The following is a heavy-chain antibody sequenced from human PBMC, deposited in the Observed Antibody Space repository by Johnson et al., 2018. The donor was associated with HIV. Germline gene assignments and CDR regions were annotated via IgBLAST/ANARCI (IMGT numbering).Heavy chain of an antibody. CDR3: ARAYTYGAFDL. D-gene: IGHD3-16*01. Sequence: VQLVESGGGVVQPGGSLRLSCAASGFTVSSNYMNWVRQAPGKGLEWVSVIYSGDNTFHADSVKGRFIISRDNSENTLYLQMNSLRAEDTAVYFCARAYTYGAFDLWGQGTLVTGSS. J-gene: IGHJ3*01. CDR2: IYSGDNT. CDR1: GFTVSSNY. V-gene: IGHV3-66*01.